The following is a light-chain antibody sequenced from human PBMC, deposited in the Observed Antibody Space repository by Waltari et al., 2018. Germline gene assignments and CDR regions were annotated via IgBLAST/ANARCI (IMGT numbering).Light chain of an antibody. CDR1: QSIVHRDGRPD. J-gene: IGKJ1*01. Sequence: DVEMTKSPVSLPVRIGQPASISCRSSQSIVHRDGRPDLNWCQQRPGQSPRRLIYKVSNRESEVPDRFSGSGSGTDFTLKISRVEAEDISVYYCMQTTHSPRTFGQGTKVEI. CDR2: KVS. V-gene: IGKV2-30*02. CDR3: MQTTHSPRT.